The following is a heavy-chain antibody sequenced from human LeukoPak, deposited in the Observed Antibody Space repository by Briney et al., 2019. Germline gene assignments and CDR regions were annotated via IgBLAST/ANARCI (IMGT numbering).Heavy chain of an antibody. V-gene: IGHV4-59*01. D-gene: IGHD2-21*02. Sequence: SETLSLTCTVSGASTTTSYWRWIRQPPGKGLEWIANIYYSGGTNYNPSLKSRVTISLDTSKNQFSLNLISVTPADAAVYFCARGAVTAGYFDYWGQGTLVTVSS. J-gene: IGHJ4*02. CDR2: IYYSGGT. CDR3: ARGAVTAGYFDY. CDR1: GASTTTSY.